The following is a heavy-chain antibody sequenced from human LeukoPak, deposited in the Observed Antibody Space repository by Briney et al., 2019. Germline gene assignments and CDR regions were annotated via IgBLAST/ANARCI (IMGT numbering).Heavy chain of an antibody. J-gene: IGHJ6*03. V-gene: IGHV3-30*03. D-gene: IGHD6-13*01. Sequence: GGSLRLSCAASGFTFSSYGMHWVRQAPGKGLEWVAVISYDGSNKYYADSVKGRFIISRDNSKNTLYLQMNSLRAEDTAVYYCARDSHSSSWYLPFYYYYYMDVWGKGTTVTVSS. CDR2: ISYDGSNK. CDR3: ARDSHSSSWYLPFYYYYYMDV. CDR1: GFTFSSYG.